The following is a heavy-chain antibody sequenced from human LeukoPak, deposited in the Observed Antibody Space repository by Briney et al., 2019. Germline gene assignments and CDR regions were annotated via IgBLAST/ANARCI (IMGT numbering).Heavy chain of an antibody. J-gene: IGHJ4*02. CDR2: IYYSGST. V-gene: IGHV4-59*01. CDR3: ARARYYDYVWGSYRHAYYFDY. Sequence: PSEILSLTCTVSGGSISSYYWSWIRQPPGKGLEWIGYIYYSGSTNYNPSLKSRVTISVDTSKNQFSLKLSSVTAADTAVYYCARARYYDYVWGSYRHAYYFDYWGQGTLVTVSS. CDR1: GGSISSYY. D-gene: IGHD3-16*02.